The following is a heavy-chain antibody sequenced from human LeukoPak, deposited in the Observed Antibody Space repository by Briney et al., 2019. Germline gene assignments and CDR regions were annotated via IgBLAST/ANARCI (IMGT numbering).Heavy chain of an antibody. Sequence: PSETLSLTCTVSGGSLSSGYYWGWIRQPPGKGLEWIGSIYHSGSTYYNPSLKSRVTISVDTSKNQFSLKLSSVTAADTAVYYCARATWIRAIDFWGQGTMVTVSS. J-gene: IGHJ3*01. CDR1: GGSLSSGYY. CDR3: ARATWIRAIDF. CDR2: IYHSGST. D-gene: IGHD5-18*01. V-gene: IGHV4-38-2*02.